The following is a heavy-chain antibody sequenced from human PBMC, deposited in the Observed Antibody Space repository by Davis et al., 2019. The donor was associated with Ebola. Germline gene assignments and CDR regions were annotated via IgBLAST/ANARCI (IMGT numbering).Heavy chain of an antibody. CDR1: GGSISSYY. CDR3: ARGARAADGMDV. CDR2: IDYSGST. J-gene: IGHJ6*02. Sequence: SATLSLTCTVSGGSISSYYWSWIRQPPGKGLEWIGYIDYSGSTNYNPSLKSRVTISVDTSKNQFSLKLRSVTAADTAVYYCARGARAADGMDVWGQGTTVTVSS. D-gene: IGHD4/OR15-4a*01. V-gene: IGHV4-59*01.